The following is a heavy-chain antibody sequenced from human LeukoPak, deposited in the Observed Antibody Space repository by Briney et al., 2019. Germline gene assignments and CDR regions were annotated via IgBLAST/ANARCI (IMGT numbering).Heavy chain of an antibody. CDR3: ARVKESGYYPYYFDY. J-gene: IGHJ4*02. V-gene: IGHV3-11*04. CDR1: GFTFSDYY. Sequence: GGSVRLSCAASGFTFSDYYMSWIRQAPGKGLEWVSYISSSGSTIYYADSVKGRFTISRDNAKNSLYLQMNSLRAEDTAVYYCARVKESGYYPYYFDYWGQGNQVTVSS. D-gene: IGHD3-22*01. CDR2: ISSSGSTI.